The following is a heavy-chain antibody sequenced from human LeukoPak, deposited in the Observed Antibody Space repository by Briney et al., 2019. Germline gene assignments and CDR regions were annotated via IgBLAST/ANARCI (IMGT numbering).Heavy chain of an antibody. V-gene: IGHV3-23*01. CDR1: GFTFSSYG. CDR2: ISGSGGST. J-gene: IGHJ4*02. D-gene: IGHD1-26*01. Sequence: GGSLRLSCAPSGFTFSSYGMSWVRQAPGKGLEWVSAISGSGGSTYYADSVKGRFTISRDNSKNTLYLQMNSLRAEDTAVYYCAKECIVGARGQIDYWGQGTLVTVSS. CDR3: AKECIVGARGQIDY.